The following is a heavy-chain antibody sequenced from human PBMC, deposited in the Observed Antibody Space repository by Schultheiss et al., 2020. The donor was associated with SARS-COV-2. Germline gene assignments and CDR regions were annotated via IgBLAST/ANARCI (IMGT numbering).Heavy chain of an antibody. CDR2: INPNSGGT. J-gene: IGHJ5*02. Sequence: ASVKVSCKASGYTFTSYYMHWVRQAPGQGLEWMGRINPNSGGTNYAQKFQGRVTMTRDTSISTVYMELRWLTSGDTAVYYCARDPDRITVFGVYIATGFDPWGQGTLVTVSS. CDR3: ARDPDRITVFGVYIATGFDP. D-gene: IGHD3-3*01. V-gene: IGHV1-2*06. CDR1: GYTFTSYY.